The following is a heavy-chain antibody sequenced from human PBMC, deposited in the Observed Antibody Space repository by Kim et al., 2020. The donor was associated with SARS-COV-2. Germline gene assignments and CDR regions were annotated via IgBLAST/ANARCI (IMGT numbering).Heavy chain of an antibody. Sequence: SETLSLTCTVSGGSISSYYWSWIRQPPGKGLEWIGYIYYSGSTNYNPSLKSRVTISIDTSKNQFSLKLSSVTAADTAVYYCARLSACSSPSCRQGNMDVWGKGATVTVSS. J-gene: IGHJ6*03. CDR2: IYYSGST. V-gene: IGHV4-59*01. D-gene: IGHD2-2*01. CDR3: ARLSACSSPSCRQGNMDV. CDR1: GGSISSYY.